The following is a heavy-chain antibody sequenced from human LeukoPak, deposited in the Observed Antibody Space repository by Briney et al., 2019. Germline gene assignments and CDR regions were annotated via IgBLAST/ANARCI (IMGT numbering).Heavy chain of an antibody. J-gene: IGHJ6*02. CDR3: AREVVIAQYYYYGMDV. Sequence: ASVKVSCKASGYTFTSYDINWVRQATGQGLEWMGWMNPNSGNTGYAQKFQGRVTMTRNTSISTAYMELSSLRSEDTAVCYCAREVVIAQYYYYGMDVWGQGTTVTVSS. D-gene: IGHD3-22*01. CDR1: GYTFTSYD. V-gene: IGHV1-8*01. CDR2: MNPNSGNT.